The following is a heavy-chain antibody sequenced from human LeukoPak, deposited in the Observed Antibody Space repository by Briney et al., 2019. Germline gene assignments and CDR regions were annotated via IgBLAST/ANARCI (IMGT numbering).Heavy chain of an antibody. CDR2: IYYGGST. CDR1: GVSLSSYY. D-gene: IGHD2-2*01. V-gene: IGHV4-59*08. CDR3: ARCSSTSCRGVLDY. Sequence: SETLYLSCAVSGVSLSSYYWSWIRQPPGKGLEWIGSIYYGGSTNYNPSLKSRVTISVDTSQNQFSLKLSSVTAADTAVYYCARCSSTSCRGVLDYWGQGTLVTVSS. J-gene: IGHJ4*02.